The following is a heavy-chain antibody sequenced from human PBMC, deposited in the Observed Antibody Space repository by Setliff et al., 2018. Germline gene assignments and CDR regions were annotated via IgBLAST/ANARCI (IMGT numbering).Heavy chain of an antibody. CDR3: ARVGCTNGVCGLFDY. CDR2: FFTSGST. V-gene: IGHV4-61*02. Sequence: TLSLTCTVSGGAVDSYDYYWTWIRQPAGKGLEWIGRFFTSGSTDYNPSLSSRVTISIDTSKNHVSLQLNSVTAADTAVYYCARVGCTNGVCGLFDYWGQGTLVTVSS. J-gene: IGHJ4*02. D-gene: IGHD2-8*01. CDR1: GGAVDSYDYY.